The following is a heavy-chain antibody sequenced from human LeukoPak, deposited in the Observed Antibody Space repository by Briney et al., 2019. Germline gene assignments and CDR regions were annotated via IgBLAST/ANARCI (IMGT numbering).Heavy chain of an antibody. V-gene: IGHV4-59*01. Sequence: SETLSLTCTVSGGSISSYYWSWIRQPPGKGLEWIGYIYYSGSTNYNPSLKSRVTISVDTSKNQFSLKLSSATAADTAVYYCARGGYDSSGYALDYWGQGTLVTVSS. CDR3: ARGGYDSSGYALDY. J-gene: IGHJ4*02. D-gene: IGHD3-22*01. CDR2: IYYSGST. CDR1: GGSISSYY.